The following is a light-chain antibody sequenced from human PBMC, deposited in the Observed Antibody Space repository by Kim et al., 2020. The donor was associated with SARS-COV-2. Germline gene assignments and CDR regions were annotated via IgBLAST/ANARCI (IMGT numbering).Light chain of an antibody. J-gene: IGLJ3*02. CDR2: DNN. CDR3: GTWDSSLSPNWV. Sequence: QKVSIACSGGGSNIGNNYVSWYQQFPGTAPKLLIYDNNKRPSGIPDRFSGSKSGTSATLGITGLQTGDEADYYCGTWDSSLSPNWVFGGGTQLTVL. CDR1: GSNIGNNY. V-gene: IGLV1-51*01.